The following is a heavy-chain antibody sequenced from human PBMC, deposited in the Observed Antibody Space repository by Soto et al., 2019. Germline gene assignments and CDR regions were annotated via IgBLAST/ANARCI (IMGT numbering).Heavy chain of an antibody. D-gene: IGHD3-16*02. CDR1: GGSISSGGYS. CDR3: ARVTFGGVIAAYYFDY. V-gene: IGHV4-30-2*01. CDR2: IYHSGST. J-gene: IGHJ4*02. Sequence: PSETLSLTCAVSGGSISSGGYSWSWIRQPPGKGLEWIGYIYHSGSTYYNPSLKSRVTISVDRSKNQFSLKLSSVTAADTAVYYCARVTFGGVIAAYYFDYWGQGTLVTVS.